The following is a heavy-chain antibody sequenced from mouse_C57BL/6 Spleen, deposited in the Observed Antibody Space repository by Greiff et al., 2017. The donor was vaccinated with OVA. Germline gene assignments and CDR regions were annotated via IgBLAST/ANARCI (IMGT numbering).Heavy chain of an antibody. J-gene: IGHJ4*01. CDR3: VYDPYAMDY. V-gene: IGHV1-54*01. CDR2: INPGSGGT. Sequence: QVQLQQSGAELVRPGTSVKVSCKASGYAFTNYLIEWVKQRPGQGLEWIGVINPGSGGTNYNEKFKGKATLTADKSSSTAYMQLSSLTSEDSAVYVCVYDPYAMDYWGQGTSVTVSS. D-gene: IGHD2-12*01. CDR1: GYAFTNYL.